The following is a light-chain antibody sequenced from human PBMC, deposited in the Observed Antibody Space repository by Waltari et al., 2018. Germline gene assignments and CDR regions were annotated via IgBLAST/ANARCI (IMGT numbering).Light chain of an antibody. CDR1: QAINTY. CDR3: QQSYFTPRGN. J-gene: IGKJ3*01. CDR2: AAS. V-gene: IGKV1-39*01. Sequence: DIRMTQSPSSLSASVGDRVTITFRASQAINTYLNWYQQQPGKAPKLLIYAASRLHRGVPSRFSGSGSGTDFTLTISRLQPEDFATYYCQQSYFTPRGNFGPGTRVDL.